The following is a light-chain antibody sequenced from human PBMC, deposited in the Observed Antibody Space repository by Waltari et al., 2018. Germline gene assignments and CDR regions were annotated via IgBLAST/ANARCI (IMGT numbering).Light chain of an antibody. CDR3: CSYAGSYTFVV. Sequence: QSALTQPRSVSGSPGPPVPISCTGTSSDVGGYNYVSWYQHHPGKAPKLMIYDVGKRPSGVPDRFSGSKSDNTASLTISGLQAEDEADYYCCSYAGSYTFVVFGGGTKLTVL. J-gene: IGLJ2*01. CDR1: SSDVGGYNY. V-gene: IGLV2-11*01. CDR2: DVG.